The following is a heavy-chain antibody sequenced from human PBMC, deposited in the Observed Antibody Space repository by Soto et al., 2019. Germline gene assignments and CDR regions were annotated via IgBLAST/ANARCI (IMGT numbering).Heavy chain of an antibody. CDR2: INPNSGGT. CDR1: GYTFTGYY. J-gene: IGHJ6*02. V-gene: IGHV1-2*02. Sequence: ASVKVSCKASGYTFTGYYMHWVRQAPGQGLEWMGWINPNSGGTNYAQKFQGRVTMTRDTSISTAYMELSRLRSDDTAVYYCARCYYDFWSGYPLDYGMDVWGQGTTVTVSS. CDR3: ARCYYDFWSGYPLDYGMDV. D-gene: IGHD3-3*01.